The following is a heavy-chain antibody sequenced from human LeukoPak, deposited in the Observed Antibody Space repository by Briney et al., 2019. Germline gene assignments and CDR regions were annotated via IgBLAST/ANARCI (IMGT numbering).Heavy chain of an antibody. J-gene: IGHJ4*02. Sequence: PSETLSLTCAVSGGSISSGGYSWSWIRQPPGKGLEWIGYIYHSGSTYYNPSLKSRVTISVDRSKNQFSLKLSSVTAADTAVYYCARGRDSSGPPGHFDYWGQGTLVTVSS. CDR1: GGSISSGGYS. CDR3: ARGRDSSGPPGHFDY. D-gene: IGHD3-22*01. V-gene: IGHV4-30-2*01. CDR2: IYHSGST.